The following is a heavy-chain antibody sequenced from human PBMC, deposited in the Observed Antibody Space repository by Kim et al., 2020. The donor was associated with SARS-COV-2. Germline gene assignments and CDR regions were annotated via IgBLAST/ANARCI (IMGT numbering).Heavy chain of an antibody. Sequence: ASVKVSCKASGYTFTSYGISWVRQAPGQGLEWMGWISAYNGNTNYAQKFQGRVTMTTDTSTSTAYMELRSLRSDDTAVYYCARDSWLGGNVDPPGAFDVWGQGTMVTVSS. CDR2: ISAYNGNT. J-gene: IGHJ3*01. D-gene: IGHD6-13*01. V-gene: IGHV1-18*01. CDR1: GYTFTSYG. CDR3: ARDSWLGGNVDPPGAFDV.